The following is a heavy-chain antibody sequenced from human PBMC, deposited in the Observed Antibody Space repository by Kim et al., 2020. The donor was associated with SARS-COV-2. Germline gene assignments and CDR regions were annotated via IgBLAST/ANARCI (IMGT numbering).Heavy chain of an antibody. CDR3: ARSGYDSSGYGDY. CDR2: ISSSSSYI. V-gene: IGHV3-21*01. J-gene: IGHJ4*02. D-gene: IGHD3-22*01. Sequence: GSLRLSCAASGFTFSSYSMNWVRQAPGKGLEWVSSISSSSSYIYYADSVKGRFTISRDNAKNSLYLQMNSLRAEDTAVYYCARSGYDSSGYGDYWGQGTLVTVSS. CDR1: GFTFSSYS.